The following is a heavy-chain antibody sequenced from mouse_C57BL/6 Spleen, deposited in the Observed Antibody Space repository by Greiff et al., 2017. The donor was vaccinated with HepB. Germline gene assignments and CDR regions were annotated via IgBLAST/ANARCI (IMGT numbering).Heavy chain of an antibody. V-gene: IGHV1-80*01. CDR3: VRSWEDD. Sequence: QVQLQQSGAELVKPGASVKISCKASGYAFSSYWMNWVKQRPVKGLEWIGQIYPGDGATNYNGKFKGKATLTADQSSSTAYMQQSSLTSEDSAVYFGVRSWEDDWGKGTMVTVSA. CDR2: IYPGDGAT. J-gene: IGHJ3*01. D-gene: IGHD4-1*01. CDR1: GYAFSSYW.